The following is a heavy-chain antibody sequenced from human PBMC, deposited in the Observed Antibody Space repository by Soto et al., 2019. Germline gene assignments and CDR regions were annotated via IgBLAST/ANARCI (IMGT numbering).Heavy chain of an antibody. CDR3: AKATRGGAATLIRDY. Sequence: EVQLLESGGGLVQPGGSLRLSCAAAGFTFSIYAMSWVRQAPGKGLEWVSAISGSGGSTYYADSVKGRFTISRDNSKNTLYLKMNSLRADDTAVYYCAKATRGGAATLIRDYWGQGTLVTVSS. V-gene: IGHV3-23*01. CDR1: GFTFSIYA. CDR2: ISGSGGST. J-gene: IGHJ4*02. D-gene: IGHD6-13*01.